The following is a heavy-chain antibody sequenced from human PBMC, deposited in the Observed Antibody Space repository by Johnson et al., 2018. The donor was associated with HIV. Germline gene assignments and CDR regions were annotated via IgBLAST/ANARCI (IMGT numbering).Heavy chain of an antibody. D-gene: IGHD3-10*01. Sequence: MLLVESGGGVVQPGGSLRLSCAASGFTFSSYVMSWVRQAPGKGLEWVSAISGSGGSTYYADSVKGRFTISRDNSKNSLFLQMNSLRVEDTAVYYCARDRGLDAFDIWGQGTMVTVSS. V-gene: IGHV3-23*04. CDR3: ARDRGLDAFDI. CDR1: GFTFSSYV. J-gene: IGHJ3*02. CDR2: ISGSGGST.